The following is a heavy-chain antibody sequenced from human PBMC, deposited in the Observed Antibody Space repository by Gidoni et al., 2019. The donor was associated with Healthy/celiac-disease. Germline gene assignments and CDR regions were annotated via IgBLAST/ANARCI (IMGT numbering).Heavy chain of an antibody. J-gene: IGHJ6*02. V-gene: IGHV1-3*01. Sequence: SVKVSCKASGYTFTSYAMHWVRQAPGQRLEWMGWINAGNGNTKYSQKFQGRVTITRETSASTAYMELSSLRSEDTAVYYCARDLDTAFYYYYYGMDVWGQGTTVTVSS. D-gene: IGHD5-18*01. CDR3: ARDLDTAFYYYYYGMDV. CDR1: GYTFTSYA. CDR2: INAGNGNT.